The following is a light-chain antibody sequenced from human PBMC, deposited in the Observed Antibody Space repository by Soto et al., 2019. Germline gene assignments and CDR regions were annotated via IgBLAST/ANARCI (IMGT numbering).Light chain of an antibody. J-gene: IGKJ1*01. CDR1: QSVRSS. Sequence: EIVMTQSPGTLSVSPGERATLFCRASQSVRSSLAWYQQKPGQAPRLFIYDTSTRATGIPARFSGSGSGTEFTLTISGLQSEDFAVYYCQQYNNWPPWTFGQGTKVDI. V-gene: IGKV3-15*01. CDR2: DTS. CDR3: QQYNNWPPWT.